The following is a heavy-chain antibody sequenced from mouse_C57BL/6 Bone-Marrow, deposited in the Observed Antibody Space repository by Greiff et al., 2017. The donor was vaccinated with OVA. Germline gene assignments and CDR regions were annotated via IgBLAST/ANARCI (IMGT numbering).Heavy chain of an antibody. Sequence: VQLQQSGPGLVAPSQTLSITCTVSGFSFTSYGVHWVRQPPGKGLEWLVVIWSYGSTIYNSALKCRLSSSKDNSNGQVFLKMNSLQTDDTAMYYCASHGDGYSYYAMDYWGQGTSVTVAS. D-gene: IGHD2-3*01. CDR3: ASHGDGYSYYAMDY. J-gene: IGHJ4*01. V-gene: IGHV2-6*03. CDR1: GFSFTSYG. CDR2: IWSYGST.